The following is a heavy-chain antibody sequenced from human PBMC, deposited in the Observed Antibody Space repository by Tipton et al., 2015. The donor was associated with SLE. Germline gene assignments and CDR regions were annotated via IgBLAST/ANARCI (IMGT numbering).Heavy chain of an antibody. CDR3: ANGGFGELLGYFDL. J-gene: IGHJ2*01. CDR1: GGSISSGDYY. D-gene: IGHD3-10*01. Sequence: TLSLTCTVSGGSISSGDYYWSWIRQPPGKGLEWIGYIYYSGSNYYNSSLKSRVTISVDTSKNQFSLKLSSVTAADTAVYYCANGGFGELLGYFDLWGRGTLVTVSS. V-gene: IGHV4-30-4*01. CDR2: IYYSGSN.